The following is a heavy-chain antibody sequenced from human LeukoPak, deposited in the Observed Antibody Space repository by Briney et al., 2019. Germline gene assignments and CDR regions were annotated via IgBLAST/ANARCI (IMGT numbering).Heavy chain of an antibody. CDR3: ARTTYRSGWYGYYYMDV. Sequence: PGGSLRLSCAASGFTFSSYSMNWVRQAPGKGLEWVSSISCSSSYIYYADSVKGRFTISRDNAKNTLYLQMNSLRAEDTAVYYCARTTYRSGWYGYYYMDVWGKGTTVTVSS. V-gene: IGHV3-21*01. J-gene: IGHJ6*03. CDR1: GFTFSSYS. D-gene: IGHD6-19*01. CDR2: ISCSSSYI.